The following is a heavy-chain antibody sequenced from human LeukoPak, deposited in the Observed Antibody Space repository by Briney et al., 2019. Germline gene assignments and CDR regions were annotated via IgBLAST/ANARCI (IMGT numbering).Heavy chain of an antibody. CDR2: ISYDGSNK. D-gene: IGHD2-2*01. Sequence: GGSLRLSCAASGFTFSSYAMHWVRQAPGKGLEWVAVISYDGSNKYYADSVKGRFTISRDNSKNTLYLQMNSLRAEDTAVYHCAKAIRTSCYGCNMDVWGKGTTVTVSS. V-gene: IGHV3-30*04. J-gene: IGHJ6*03. CDR1: GFTFSSYA. CDR3: AKAIRTSCYGCNMDV.